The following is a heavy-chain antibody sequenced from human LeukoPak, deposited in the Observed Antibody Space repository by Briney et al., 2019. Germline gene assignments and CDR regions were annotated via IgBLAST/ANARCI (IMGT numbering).Heavy chain of an antibody. CDR2: ISGSGGST. CDR1: GLTFSSYA. D-gene: IGHD2-2*01. Sequence: PGGSLRLSCAASGLTFSSYAMSWVRQAPGKGLEWVSAISGSGGSTYYADSVKGRFTISRDNSKNTLYLQMNSLRAEDTAVYYCAKDGEYCSSTSCYWDYWGQGTLVTVSS. J-gene: IGHJ4*02. V-gene: IGHV3-23*01. CDR3: AKDGEYCSSTSCYWDY.